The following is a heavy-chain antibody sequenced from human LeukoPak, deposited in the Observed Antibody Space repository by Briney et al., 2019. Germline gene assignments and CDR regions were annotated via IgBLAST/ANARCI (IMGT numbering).Heavy chain of an antibody. D-gene: IGHD3-22*01. Sequence: GESLQISCKGSGYSFTSYWIGWVRQMPGKGLEWMGIIYPGDSDTRYRPSFQGQVTISADKSISTAYLQWSSLKASDTAMYYCARRDYYDSSGYPDAFDIWGQGTMVTVSS. CDR2: IYPGDSDT. CDR1: GYSFTSYW. J-gene: IGHJ3*02. V-gene: IGHV5-51*01. CDR3: ARRDYYDSSGYPDAFDI.